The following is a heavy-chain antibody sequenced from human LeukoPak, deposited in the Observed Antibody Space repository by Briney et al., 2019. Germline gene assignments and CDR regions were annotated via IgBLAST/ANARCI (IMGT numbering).Heavy chain of an antibody. CDR2: IYYSGST. J-gene: IGHJ4*02. V-gene: IGHV4-59*01. CDR3: ARWTGSSGGVDY. D-gene: IGHD3-16*01. Sequence: SETLPLTCTVSGGSISSYYWSWIRQPLGKGLEWIGYIYYSGSTNYNPSLKSRVTISVDTSKNQFSLKLSSVTAADTAVYYCARWTGSSGGVDYWGQGTLVTVSS. CDR1: GGSISSYY.